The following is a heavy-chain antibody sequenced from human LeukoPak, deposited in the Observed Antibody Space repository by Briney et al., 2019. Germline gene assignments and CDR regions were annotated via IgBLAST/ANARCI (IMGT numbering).Heavy chain of an antibody. CDR3: ARDLSSPYYYDSSGYYPSPFDP. Sequence: ASVKVSFKASGYTFTSYDINWVRQTTGQGLEWMGWMNPNSGNTGYAQKFQGRVTMTRTTSMSTAYMELNSLRSDDTAVYYCARDLSSPYYYDSSGYYPSPFDPWGQGTLVTVSS. D-gene: IGHD3-22*01. J-gene: IGHJ5*02. CDR2: MNPNSGNT. CDR1: GYTFTSYD. V-gene: IGHV1-8*01.